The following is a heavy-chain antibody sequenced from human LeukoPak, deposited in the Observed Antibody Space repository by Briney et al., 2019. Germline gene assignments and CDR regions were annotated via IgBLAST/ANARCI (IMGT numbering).Heavy chain of an antibody. CDR3: AKAIGELYNYFDY. D-gene: IGHD3-10*01. V-gene: IGHV3-23*01. CDR2: LSGSGGST. J-gene: IGHJ4*02. Sequence: GGSLRLSCAASGFTFNTYAMTWVRQAPGKGLEWVSALSGSGGSTYYADSVKGRFTISRDNSKNTLYLQMNSLRAEDTAVYYCAKAIGELYNYFDYWGQGTLVTVSS. CDR1: GFTFNTYA.